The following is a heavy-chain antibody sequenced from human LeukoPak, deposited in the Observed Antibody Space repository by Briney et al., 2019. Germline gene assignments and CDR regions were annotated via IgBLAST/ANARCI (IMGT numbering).Heavy chain of an antibody. CDR1: GFTFSSYA. CDR2: ISGSGGST. Sequence: GGSLRLSCAASGFTFSSYAMSWVRQAPGKGLEWVSAISGSGGSTYYADSVKGRFTISRDNSKNTLYLQMNSLRAEDTAVYYCAKDLLRYFDWLYDYFDYWGQGTLVTVSS. D-gene: IGHD3-9*01. CDR3: AKDLLRYFDWLYDYFDY. V-gene: IGHV3-23*01. J-gene: IGHJ4*02.